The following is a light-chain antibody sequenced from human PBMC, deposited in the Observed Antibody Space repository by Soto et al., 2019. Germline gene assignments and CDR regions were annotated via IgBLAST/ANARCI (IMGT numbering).Light chain of an antibody. CDR3: SSYAGRVV. V-gene: IGLV2-23*01. J-gene: IGLJ2*01. Sequence: QAVLTQPASVSGSPGQSITISCTGSSSDVGSYNLVSWYQQHPGKAPKLMIYEGTNRPSGVSNRFSGSKSGNTASLTISGLQAEDEAHYYCSSYAGRVVFGGGTKLTVL. CDR1: SSDVGSYNL. CDR2: EGT.